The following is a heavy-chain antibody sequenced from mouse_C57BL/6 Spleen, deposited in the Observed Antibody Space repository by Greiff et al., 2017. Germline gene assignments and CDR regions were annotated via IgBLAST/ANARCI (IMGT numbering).Heavy chain of an antibody. D-gene: IGHD2-4*01. CDR1: GFTFTDYY. CDR3: ARCGGLDAMDY. V-gene: IGHV7-3*01. Sequence: EVMLVESGGGLVQPGGSLSLSCAASGFTFTDYYMSWVRQPPGKALEWLGFIRNKANGYTTEYSASVKDRFTISRDNSQSSLYLQMNALRAEDSAAYYCARCGGLDAMDYWGQGTSVTVSS. CDR2: IRNKANGYTT. J-gene: IGHJ4*01.